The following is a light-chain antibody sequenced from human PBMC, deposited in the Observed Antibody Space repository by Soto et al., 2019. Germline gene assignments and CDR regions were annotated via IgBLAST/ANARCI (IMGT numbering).Light chain of an antibody. CDR3: QQYNNWPC. Sequence: MLMSHSPSALSVSPEVRVPLSCRASQSVSSNLAWYQQKPGQAPRLLIYGASTRATGIPARFSGSGSGTEFTLTISSLQSEDFAVYYCQQYNNWPCFGGGTKVDIK. CDR2: GAS. CDR1: QSVSSN. V-gene: IGKV3-15*01. J-gene: IGKJ4*01.